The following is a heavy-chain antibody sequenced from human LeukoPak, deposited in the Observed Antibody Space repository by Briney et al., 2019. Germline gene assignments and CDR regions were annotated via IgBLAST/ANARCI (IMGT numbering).Heavy chain of an antibody. CDR2: IAYDGSHK. CDR1: GFTFSKYA. CDR3: AKGSGINHYHWIDP. V-gene: IGHV3-30-3*01. Sequence: GGSLRLSCAASGFTFSKYAFHWVRQAPGKGLEWVAIIAYDGSHKYYADSVKGRFSISRDNSKNTLYLQMDSLRAEDTALYYCAKGSGINHYHWIDPWGQGTLVTVSS. D-gene: IGHD1-14*01. J-gene: IGHJ5*02.